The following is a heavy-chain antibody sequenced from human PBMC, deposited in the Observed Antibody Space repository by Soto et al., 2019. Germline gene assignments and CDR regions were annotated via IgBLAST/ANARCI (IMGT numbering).Heavy chain of an antibody. CDR3: AKDLGGLVYTFDH. Sequence: QVQLVESGGGVVQPGRSLRLSCAASGFTFSSYGVHWVRQAPGKGLEWVTVISNDGSNKYYADSVKGRFTISRDNSKNTLYLQLNSLRAEDTAVYYCAKDLGGLVYTFDHWGQGTLVTVSS. CDR1: GFTFSSYG. CDR2: ISNDGSNK. D-gene: IGHD6-19*01. J-gene: IGHJ4*02. V-gene: IGHV3-30*18.